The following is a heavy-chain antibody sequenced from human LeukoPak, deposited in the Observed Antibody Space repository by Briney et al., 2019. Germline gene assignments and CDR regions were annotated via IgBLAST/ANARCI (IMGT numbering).Heavy chain of an antibody. V-gene: IGHV3-23*01. CDR1: GFTFSSYA. CDR3: ARESRIAVAGTSWFDP. Sequence: GGSLRLSCAASGFTFSSYAMSWVRQAPGKGLEWVSAISGSGGSTYYADSVKGRFTISRDNSKNTLYLQMNSLRAEDTAVYYCARESRIAVAGTSWFDPWGQGTLVTVSS. CDR2: ISGSGGST. D-gene: IGHD6-19*01. J-gene: IGHJ5*02.